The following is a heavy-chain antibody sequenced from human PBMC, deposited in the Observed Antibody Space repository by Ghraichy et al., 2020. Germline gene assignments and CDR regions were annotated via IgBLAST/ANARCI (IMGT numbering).Heavy chain of an antibody. D-gene: IGHD5-12*01. CDR1: GYTFTGYY. V-gene: IGHV1-2*04. Sequence: ASVKVSCKASGYTFTGYYMHWVRQAPGQGLEWMGWINPNSGGTNYAQKFQGWVTMTRDTSISTAYMELSRLRSDDTAVYYCARAGYSGYDWVDAFDIWGQGTMVTVSS. J-gene: IGHJ3*02. CDR2: INPNSGGT. CDR3: ARAGYSGYDWVDAFDI.